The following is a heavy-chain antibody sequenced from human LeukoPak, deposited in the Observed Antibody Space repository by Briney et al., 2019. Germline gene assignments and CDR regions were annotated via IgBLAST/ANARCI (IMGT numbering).Heavy chain of an antibody. Sequence: SETLSLTCTVSGGSISSGDYYWSWIRQPPGTGLEWIGCIYYSGSTYYNPSLKSRVTISVDTSKNRFSLKLSSVTAADTAVYYCARGGTVYYYDSSGYYHPDIWGQGTMVTASS. CDR2: IYYSGST. V-gene: IGHV4-30-4*01. J-gene: IGHJ3*02. D-gene: IGHD3-22*01. CDR3: ARGGTVYYYDSSGYYHPDI. CDR1: GGSISSGDYY.